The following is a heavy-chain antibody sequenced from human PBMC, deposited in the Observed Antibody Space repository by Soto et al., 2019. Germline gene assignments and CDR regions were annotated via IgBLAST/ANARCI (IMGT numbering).Heavy chain of an antibody. J-gene: IGHJ6*02. Sequence: GASVKVSCKASGYTFTSYDINWVRQATGQGLEWMGWMNPNSGNTGYAQKFQGRVTMTRNTSISTVYIELSSLRSEDTSVYYCASKELDPNYYGMDVWGQGTTVTVSS. D-gene: IGHD1-7*01. CDR3: ASKELDPNYYGMDV. V-gene: IGHV1-8*01. CDR1: GYTFTSYD. CDR2: MNPNSGNT.